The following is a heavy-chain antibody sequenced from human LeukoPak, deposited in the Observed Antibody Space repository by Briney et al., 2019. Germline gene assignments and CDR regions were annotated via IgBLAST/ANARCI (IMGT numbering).Heavy chain of an antibody. Sequence: GGSLRLSCAASGFTFGSYWMHWVRQAPGEGLVWVSRINSDGSSTSYADSVKGRFTISRDNAKNTLYLKMNSLRAEDTAVYYCARGGTYCGGDCYSWNAFDIWGQGTMVTVSS. D-gene: IGHD2-21*02. CDR1: GFTFGSYW. CDR2: INSDGSST. J-gene: IGHJ3*02. V-gene: IGHV3-74*01. CDR3: ARGGTYCGGDCYSWNAFDI.